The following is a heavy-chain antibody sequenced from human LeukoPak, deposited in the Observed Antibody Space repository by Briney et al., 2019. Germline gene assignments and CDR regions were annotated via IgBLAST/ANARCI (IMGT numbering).Heavy chain of an antibody. V-gene: IGHV1-18*01. CDR2: ISAYNGNT. Sequence: GASVKVSCKASGYTFTSYGISWVRQAPGQGLEWMGWISAYNGNTNYAQKLQGRVTMTTDTSTSTAYMELRSLRSDDTAVYYCARDFRVLVVGNWFDPWGQGTLVTVSS. CDR1: GYTFTSYG. J-gene: IGHJ5*02. D-gene: IGHD1-26*01. CDR3: ARDFRVLVVGNWFDP.